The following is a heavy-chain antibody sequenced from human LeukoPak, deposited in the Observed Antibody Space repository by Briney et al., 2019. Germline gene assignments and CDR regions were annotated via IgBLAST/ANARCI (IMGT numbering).Heavy chain of an antibody. CDR1: GFTFDDYA. D-gene: IGHD6-13*01. Sequence: GGSLRLSCAASGFTFDDYAMHWVRQAPGEGLEWVSGISWNSGRIGYADSVKGRFTISRDSAKNSLYLQMNSLRAEDTAFYYCTRDISAIAAAGMDYWGQGTLVTVSS. CDR3: TRDISAIAAAGMDY. V-gene: IGHV3-9*01. J-gene: IGHJ4*02. CDR2: ISWNSGRI.